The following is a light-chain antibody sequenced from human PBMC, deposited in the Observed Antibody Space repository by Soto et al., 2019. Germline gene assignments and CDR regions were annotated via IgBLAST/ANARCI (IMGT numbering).Light chain of an antibody. CDR1: QDIRKH. CDR2: ASS. J-gene: IGKJ2*03. Sequence: DFQMTQSPSSLSASVGDRVTITCRASQDIRKHLVWYQQKPGKVPNLLIFASSILQSGVPSRFSGSGSGTDFTLTIRSLQPEDVFTYYCLNYNNAPPWYSIGPLTQVEIK. CDR3: LNYNNAPPWYS. V-gene: IGKV1-27*01.